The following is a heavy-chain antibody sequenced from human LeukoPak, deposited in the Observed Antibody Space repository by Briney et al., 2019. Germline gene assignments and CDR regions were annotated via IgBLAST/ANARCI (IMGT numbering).Heavy chain of an antibody. V-gene: IGHV1-18*01. J-gene: IGHJ4*02. CDR3: AGDRAIFGVVIWGFDY. CDR2: ISAYNGNT. D-gene: IGHD3-3*01. CDR1: GYTFTSYG. Sequence: ASVKVSCKASGYTFTSYGISWVRQAPGQGLEWMGWISAYNGNTNYAQKLQGRVTMTTDTSTSTAYMELRSLRSDDTAVYYCAGDRAIFGVVIWGFDYWGQGTLVTVSS.